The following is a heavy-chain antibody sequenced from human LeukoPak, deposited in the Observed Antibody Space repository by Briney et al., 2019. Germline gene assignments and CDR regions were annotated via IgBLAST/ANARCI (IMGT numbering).Heavy chain of an antibody. D-gene: IGHD6-13*01. CDR3: ARVAYSSYYYYMDV. J-gene: IGHJ6*03. V-gene: IGHV4-39*07. CDR2: IYYSGST. CDR1: GGSISSSSYY. Sequence: SETLSLTCIVSGGSISSSSYYWGWIRQPPGKGLEWIGSIYYSGSTYYNPSLKSRVTISVDTSKNQFSLKLSSVTAADTAVYYCARVAYSSYYYYMDVWGKGTTVTVSS.